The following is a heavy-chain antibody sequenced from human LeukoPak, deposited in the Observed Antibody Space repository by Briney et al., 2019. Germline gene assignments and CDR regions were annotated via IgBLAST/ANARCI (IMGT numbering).Heavy chain of an antibody. CDR2: TYSMSNWFN. V-gene: IGHV6-1*01. Sequence: RGLELLGRTYSMSNWFNDYAVSVKSPITINPDTSKNQFSLHLMSVTPDDTAVYYCARGTGSLDYWGQGTLVTVSS. D-gene: IGHD1-26*01. J-gene: IGHJ4*02. CDR3: ARGTGSLDY.